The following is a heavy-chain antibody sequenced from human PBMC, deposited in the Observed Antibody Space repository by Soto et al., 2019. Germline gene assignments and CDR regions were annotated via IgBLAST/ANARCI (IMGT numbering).Heavy chain of an antibody. CDR2: ISYDGSNK. V-gene: IGHV3-30-3*01. CDR1: GFTFSSYA. Sequence: GGSLRLSCAASGFTFSSYAMHWVRQAPGKGLEWVAVISYDGSNKYYADSVKGRFTISRDNSKNTLYLQMNSLRAEDTAVYYCARETIPSVGYGMDVWGQGTTVTVSS. D-gene: IGHD1-26*01. J-gene: IGHJ6*02. CDR3: ARETIPSVGYGMDV.